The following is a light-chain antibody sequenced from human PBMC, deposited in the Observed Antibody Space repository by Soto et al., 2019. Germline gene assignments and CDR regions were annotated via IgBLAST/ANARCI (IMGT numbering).Light chain of an antibody. J-gene: IGKJ1*01. CDR1: PSVSSN. CDR3: QQYNNWPPGT. V-gene: IGKV3-15*01. Sequence: EMVMTQSPTTLSVSPGERATLSCRASPSVSSNLAWYQQKPGQAPRLLIYGASTRATGIPARFSGSGSGTEFTLTISSLQSEDFAVYYCQQYNNWPPGTFGPGTKVDFK. CDR2: GAS.